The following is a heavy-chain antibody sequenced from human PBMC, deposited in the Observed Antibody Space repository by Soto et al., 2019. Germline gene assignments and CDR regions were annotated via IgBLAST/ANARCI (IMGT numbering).Heavy chain of an antibody. CDR3: AREGADSSSWYYCYYGMDV. Sequence: EVQLLESGGGLVKPGGSLRLSCAASGFTFSSYSMNWVRQAPGKGLEWVSSISSSSSYIYYADSVKGRFTISTDNAKISLYLQMNSVRAEDTAVYYCAREGADSSSWYYCYYGMDVWGQGTTVTVSS. D-gene: IGHD6-13*01. J-gene: IGHJ6*02. CDR2: ISSSSSYI. CDR1: GFTFSSYS. V-gene: IGHV3-21*01.